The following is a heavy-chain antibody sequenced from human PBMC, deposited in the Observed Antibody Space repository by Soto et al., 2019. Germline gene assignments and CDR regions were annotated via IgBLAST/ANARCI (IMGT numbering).Heavy chain of an antibody. D-gene: IGHD3-10*01. V-gene: IGHV4-59*01. J-gene: IGHJ4*02. CDR2: IYYSGST. CDR3: ARAPRGNYGYPSYFDY. Sequence: SETLSLTCPFSGCSISSYYWSWIRQPPGKGLEWIGYIYYSGSTNYNPSLKSRVTISVDTSKNQFSLKLSSVTAADTAVYYCARAPRGNYGYPSYFDYWGQGTLVTVSS. CDR1: GCSISSYY.